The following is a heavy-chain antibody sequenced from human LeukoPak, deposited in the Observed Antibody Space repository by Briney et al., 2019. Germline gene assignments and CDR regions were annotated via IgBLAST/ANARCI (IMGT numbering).Heavy chain of an antibody. J-gene: IGHJ6*03. Sequence: ASVKVSCKASGGTFSSYAISWVRQAPGQGLEWMGGIIPIFGTASYAQKFQGRVTITADKSTSTAYMELSSLRSEDTAVYYCARGVGRTVTRDYYYYMDVWGKGTTVTVSS. V-gene: IGHV1-69*06. CDR2: IIPIFGTA. CDR1: GGTFSSYA. D-gene: IGHD4-17*01. CDR3: ARGVGRTVTRDYYYYMDV.